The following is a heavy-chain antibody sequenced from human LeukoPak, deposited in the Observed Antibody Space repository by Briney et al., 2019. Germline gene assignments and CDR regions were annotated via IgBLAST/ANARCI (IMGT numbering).Heavy chain of an antibody. CDR2: IYHSGST. CDR1: GYSISSGYY. V-gene: IGHV4-38-2*01. D-gene: IGHD2-15*01. J-gene: IGHJ3*02. CDR3: ARAALDAFDI. Sequence: SETLSLTCAVSGYSISSGYYWGWIRPPPGKGLEWIGSIYHSGSTYYNPSLKSRVTISVDTSKNQFSLKLSSVTAADTAVYYCARAALDAFDIWGQGTMVTVSS.